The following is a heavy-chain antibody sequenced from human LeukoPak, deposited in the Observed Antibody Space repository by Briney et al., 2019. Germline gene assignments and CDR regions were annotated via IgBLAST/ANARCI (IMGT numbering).Heavy chain of an antibody. CDR2: IYYSGST. V-gene: IGHV4-59*12. D-gene: IGHD6-19*01. Sequence: SETLSLTSTVSGGSISSYYWSWIRQPPGKGLEWIGYIYYSGSTNYNPSLKSRVTISVDTSKNQFSLKLSSVTAADTAVYYCARGKLVAGTPGQNSWDYWGQGTLVTVSS. CDR1: GGSISSYY. J-gene: IGHJ4*02. CDR3: ARGKLVAGTPGQNSWDY.